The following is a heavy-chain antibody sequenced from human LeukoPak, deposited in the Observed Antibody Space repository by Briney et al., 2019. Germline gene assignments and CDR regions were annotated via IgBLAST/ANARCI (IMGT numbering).Heavy chain of an antibody. CDR3: ARSGGGSYYGNWFDP. Sequence: GASVKVSCKASGYTSTGYYMHWVRQAPGQGLEWMGWINPNSGGTNYAQKFQSRVTMTRDTSISTAYMELSRLRSDDTAVYYCARSGGGSYYGNWFDPWGQGTLVTVSS. CDR1: GYTSTGYY. D-gene: IGHD1-26*01. J-gene: IGHJ5*02. V-gene: IGHV1-2*02. CDR2: INPNSGGT.